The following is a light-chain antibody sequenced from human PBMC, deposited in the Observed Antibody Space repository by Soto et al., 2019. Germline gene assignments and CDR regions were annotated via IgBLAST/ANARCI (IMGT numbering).Light chain of an antibody. CDR3: QHYDTSLT. CDR2: GAS. V-gene: IGKV3-20*01. CDR1: QSVSNNY. J-gene: IGKJ4*01. Sequence: EIVLTQSPGTLSLSPGERATLSCRASQSVSNNYLAWYQQKPGQAPRLLIYGASNGATGIPDRFSGRGSGTDFTLTISRLEPEDFAVYYCQHYDTSLTFGGGTKVDIK.